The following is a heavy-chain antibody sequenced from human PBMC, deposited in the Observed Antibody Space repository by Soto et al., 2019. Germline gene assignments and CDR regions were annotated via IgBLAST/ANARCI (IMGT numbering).Heavy chain of an antibody. CDR3: ARDRYCSGGSCYWGLDY. Sequence: GGSLRLSCAASGFTFSSYAMHWVRQAPAKGLEWVAVISYDGSNKYYADSVKGRFTISRDNSKNTLYLQMNSLRAEDTAVYYCARDRYCSGGSCYWGLDYWGQGTLVTVSS. CDR2: ISYDGSNK. J-gene: IGHJ4*02. CDR1: GFTFSSYA. D-gene: IGHD2-15*01. V-gene: IGHV3-30-3*01.